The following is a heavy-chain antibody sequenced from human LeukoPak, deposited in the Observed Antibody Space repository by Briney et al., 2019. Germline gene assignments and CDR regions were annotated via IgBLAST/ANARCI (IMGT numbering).Heavy chain of an antibody. V-gene: IGHV3-23*01. J-gene: IGHJ4*02. CDR1: GFTFSSYG. Sequence: GRSLRLSCAASGFTFSSYGMSWVRQAPGKGLEWVAAISGSAGSTYYADSVKGRFTISRDNSKNTLYLQMNSLRAEDTAVYYCAKDHLYCSGGSCYGDYWGQGNMVTVSS. D-gene: IGHD2-15*01. CDR3: AKDHLYCSGGSCYGDY. CDR2: ISGSAGST.